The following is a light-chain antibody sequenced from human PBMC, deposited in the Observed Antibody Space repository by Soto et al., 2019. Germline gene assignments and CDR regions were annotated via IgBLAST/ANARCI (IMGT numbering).Light chain of an antibody. CDR3: QQYNNWPPWT. CDR1: QSINTK. J-gene: IGKJ1*01. CDR2: GAS. Sequence: EIVMTQSPATLSVSPGEGATFSCRASQSINTKIAWYQQKPGQAPRLLIYGASTRATGIPARFSGSGSGTEFTLTISSLQSEDFAVYYCQQYNNWPPWTFGQGTKVDIK. V-gene: IGKV3-15*01.